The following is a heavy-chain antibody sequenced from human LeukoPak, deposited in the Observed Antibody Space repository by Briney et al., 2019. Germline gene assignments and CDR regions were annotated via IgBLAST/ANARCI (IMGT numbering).Heavy chain of an antibody. V-gene: IGHV4-59*01. CDR2: IYYSGST. CDR3: ARVASVGATRALDY. CDR1: GGSITSDY. Sequence: SETLSLTCTVSGGSITSDYWSWIRQPPGKGLESIGYIYYSGSTNYNPSLKSRVTISVDTSKNQFYLKLSSVTAADPAVYYCARVASVGATRALDYRGQPALLTVSS. D-gene: IGHD1-26*01. J-gene: IGHJ4*02.